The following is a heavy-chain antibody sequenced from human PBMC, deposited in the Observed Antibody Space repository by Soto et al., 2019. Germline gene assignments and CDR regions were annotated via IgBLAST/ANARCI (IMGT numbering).Heavy chain of an antibody. V-gene: IGHV3-74*01. D-gene: IGHD5-18*01. J-gene: IGHJ4*02. CDR1: GFTFTSYS. CDR3: ATLNSFGSDY. Sequence: PGGSLRLSCTTSGFTFTSYSMHWVRQTAGKGLVWVSQINSDGSATRYADSVKGRFTISRDNAKNTVYLQMNSLRAEDTAVYYCATLNSFGSDYWGQGTLVTVSS. CDR2: INSDGSAT.